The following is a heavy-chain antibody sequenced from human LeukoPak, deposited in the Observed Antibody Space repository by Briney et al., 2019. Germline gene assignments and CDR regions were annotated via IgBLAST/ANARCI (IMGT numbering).Heavy chain of an antibody. V-gene: IGHV4-39*01. J-gene: IGHJ6*03. D-gene: IGHD2-15*01. Sequence: SETLSPTCTVSGGSISSSNYYWGWIRQPPGKGLEWIGTIYYSGTTYYNPSLESRVTIFEDTSKNQFSLMLTSVTAADTAVYYCARQISDYYYYYMDVWGKGTTVTVSS. CDR3: ARQISDYYYYYMDV. CDR2: IYYSGTT. CDR1: GGSISSSNYY.